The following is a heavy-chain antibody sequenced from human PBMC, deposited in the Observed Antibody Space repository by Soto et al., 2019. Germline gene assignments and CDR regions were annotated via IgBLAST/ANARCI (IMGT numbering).Heavy chain of an antibody. Sequence: PGGSLRLSCAASGFTFSNYAMNWVRQAPGKGLEWVSAISGSGGSTYYADSVKGRFTISRDNAKNSLYLQMNSLRAEDTAVYYCARDLLGSGSPYFDYWGQGTLVTVSS. D-gene: IGHD3-10*01. CDR2: ISGSGGST. V-gene: IGHV3-23*01. CDR1: GFTFSNYA. CDR3: ARDLLGSGSPYFDY. J-gene: IGHJ4*02.